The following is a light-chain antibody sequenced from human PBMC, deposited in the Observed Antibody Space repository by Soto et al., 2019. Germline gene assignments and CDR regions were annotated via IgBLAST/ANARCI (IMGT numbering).Light chain of an antibody. V-gene: IGKV1-5*03. CDR1: QSISAW. CDR3: QQYHSYPLT. J-gene: IGKJ5*01. Sequence: DIQMTQSPSTLSASVGERVTITCRASQSISAWLAWYQQKPGKAPKLLIYKASNVESGVPSRFSGSGSGTEFPLTISSLQPDDFATYSCQQYHSYPLTFGQGTRLEIK. CDR2: KAS.